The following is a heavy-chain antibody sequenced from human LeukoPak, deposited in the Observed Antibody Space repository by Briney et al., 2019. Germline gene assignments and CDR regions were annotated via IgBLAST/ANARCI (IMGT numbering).Heavy chain of an antibody. CDR1: GGSFSGYY. V-gene: IGHV4-34*01. Sequence: SETLSLTCAVYGGSFSGYYWSWIRQPPGKGLEWIGEINHSGSTNYNPSLKSRVTISVDTSKNQFSLKLSSVTAADTAVYYCARRGEPAAPFDYWGQGTLVTVSS. CDR2: INHSGST. J-gene: IGHJ4*02. D-gene: IGHD2-2*01. CDR3: ARRGEPAAPFDY.